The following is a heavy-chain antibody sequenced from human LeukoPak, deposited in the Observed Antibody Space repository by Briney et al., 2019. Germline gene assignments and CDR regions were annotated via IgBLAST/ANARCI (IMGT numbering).Heavy chain of an antibody. V-gene: IGHV3-21*01. CDR2: ISSSSSNI. Sequence: GGSLRLSCAASGFSFSTSSMTWVRQAPGKGLEWVSSISSSSSNIYYADSSKGRFTISRDNAKNSLHLQMNSLRAEDTAMYYCARVRADGSSDYWGQGTLVTVSS. J-gene: IGHJ4*02. CDR3: ARVRADGSSDY. D-gene: IGHD3-10*01. CDR1: GFSFSTSS.